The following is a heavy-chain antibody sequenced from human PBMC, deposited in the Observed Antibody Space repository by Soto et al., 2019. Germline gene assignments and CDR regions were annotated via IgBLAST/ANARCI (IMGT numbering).Heavy chain of an antibody. CDR2: IYYSGSA. Sequence: QVQLQESGPGLVKPSETLSLTCTVSGGSISGGPYYWGWIRQPPGKGLEWIGFIYYSGSAYYNPSIKSRVTISIDTSKNQFSLKLTSVTAADTAVFYCARHGVDYGDYASYYYYGMDVWGRGTTVTVSS. CDR1: GGSISGGPYY. V-gene: IGHV4-39*01. D-gene: IGHD4-17*01. CDR3: ARHGVDYGDYASYYYYGMDV. J-gene: IGHJ6*02.